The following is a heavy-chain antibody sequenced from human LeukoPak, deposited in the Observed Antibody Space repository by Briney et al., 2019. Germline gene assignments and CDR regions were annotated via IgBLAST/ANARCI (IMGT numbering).Heavy chain of an antibody. Sequence: GASVKVSCKASGGTFSSYAISWVRQAPGQGLEWMGGIIPIFGTANYAQKFQGRVTMTRNTSISTAYMELSSLRSEDTAVYYCARAPTVAGTIGWFDPWGQGTLVTVSS. CDR2: IIPIFGTA. V-gene: IGHV1-69*05. D-gene: IGHD6-19*01. J-gene: IGHJ5*02. CDR1: GGTFSSYA. CDR3: ARAPTVAGTIGWFDP.